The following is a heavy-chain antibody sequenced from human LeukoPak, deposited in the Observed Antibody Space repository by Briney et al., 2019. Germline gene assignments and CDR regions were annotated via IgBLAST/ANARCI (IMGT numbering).Heavy chain of an antibody. V-gene: IGHV3-48*03. CDR1: GFMFSSSE. J-gene: IGHJ5*02. D-gene: IGHD1-26*01. CDR2: ISSSGSTI. CDR3: GKGQRGIGDP. Sequence: PGGSLRLSCAASGFMFSSSEMTWVRQGPGMGLEWVSYISSSGSTIYYADSVKGRFTISRDNAKDSLYLQMNSLRAEDTAVYYCGKGQRGIGDPWGQGILVTVSS.